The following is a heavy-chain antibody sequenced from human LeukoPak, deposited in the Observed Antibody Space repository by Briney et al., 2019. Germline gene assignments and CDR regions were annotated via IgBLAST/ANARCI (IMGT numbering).Heavy chain of an antibody. V-gene: IGHV4-34*01. CDR3: ARFPYCSSTSCYGWFDP. CDR1: GGSFSGYY. J-gene: IGHJ5*02. D-gene: IGHD2-2*01. Sequence: SETLSLTCAVYGGSFSGYYWSWIRQPPGKGLEWLGEINHSGSTNYNPSLKSRVTISVDTSKNQFSLKLSSVTAADTAVYYCARFPYCSSTSCYGWFDPWGQGTLVTVSS. CDR2: INHSGST.